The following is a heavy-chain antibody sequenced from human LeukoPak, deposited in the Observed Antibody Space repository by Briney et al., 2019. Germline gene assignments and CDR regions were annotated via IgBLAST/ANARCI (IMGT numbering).Heavy chain of an antibody. CDR1: GYTFTGYY. D-gene: IGHD2-2*01. CDR3: AREGDIVVVPAAMVDY. CDR2: INPNSGGT. V-gene: IGHV1-2*02. Sequence: GASVKVSCKASGYTFTGYYMHWVRQAPGQGLEWMGWINPNSGGTNYAQKFQGRVTMTRDTSISTAYMELSRLRPDDTAVYYCAREGDIVVVPAAMVDYWGQGTLVTVSS. J-gene: IGHJ4*02.